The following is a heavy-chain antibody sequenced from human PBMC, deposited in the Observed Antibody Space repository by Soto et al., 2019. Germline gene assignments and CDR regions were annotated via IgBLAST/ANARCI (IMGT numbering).Heavy chain of an antibody. V-gene: IGHV5-51*01. D-gene: IGHD3-3*01. CDR1: GYNFGGYW. J-gene: IGHJ5*02. CDR3: AKASEWLFGNWFDP. Sequence: GESLKISCKASGYNFGGYWIGWVRQMPGKGLEWMGIIFPGDSDTRYSPSFQGQVTISADKSISTVHLQWRSLKASDTAIYYCAKASEWLFGNWFDPWGQGTLVTVSS. CDR2: IFPGDSDT.